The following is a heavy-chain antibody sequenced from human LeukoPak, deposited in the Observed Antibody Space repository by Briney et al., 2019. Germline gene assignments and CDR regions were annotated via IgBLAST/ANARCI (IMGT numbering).Heavy chain of an antibody. J-gene: IGHJ3*02. V-gene: IGHV3-23*01. CDR2: ITGSGGST. CDR3: AKALVPLAFDI. CDR1: GFTFSSYA. D-gene: IGHD6-13*01. Sequence: GASLRLSCAASGFTFSSYAMSWVRQAPGKGLEWVSAITGSGGSTYYADSVKGRVTISRDNSKNTLYLQMNSLRAEDTAVYYCAKALVPLAFDIWGQGTMVTVSS.